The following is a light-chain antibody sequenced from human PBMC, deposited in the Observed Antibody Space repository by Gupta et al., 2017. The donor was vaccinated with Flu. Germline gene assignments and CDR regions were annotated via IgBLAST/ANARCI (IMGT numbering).Light chain of an antibody. CDR1: QSINSW. CDR2: EAS. V-gene: IGKV1-5*01. Sequence: GDRVTITCRASQSINSWLTWYQQKPGKAPKLLIYEASSLESGVPSRFSGSGSGTEFTLTINSLQPDDFATYYCQQYNSYSRTFGQGTKVEIK. CDR3: QQYNSYSRT. J-gene: IGKJ1*01.